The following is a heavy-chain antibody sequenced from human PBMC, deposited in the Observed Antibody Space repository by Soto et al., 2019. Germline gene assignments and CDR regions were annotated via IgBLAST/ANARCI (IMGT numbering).Heavy chain of an antibody. D-gene: IGHD3-22*01. Sequence: SETLSLTCAVSGGSISSGGYSWSWIRQPPGKGLEWIGYIYHSGSTYYNPSLKSRVTISVDRSKNQFSLKLSSVTAADTAVYYCARANYYDSSGPGCYFDYWGQGTLVTVSS. CDR3: ARANYYDSSGPGCYFDY. J-gene: IGHJ4*02. CDR1: GGSISSGGYS. V-gene: IGHV4-30-2*01. CDR2: IYHSGST.